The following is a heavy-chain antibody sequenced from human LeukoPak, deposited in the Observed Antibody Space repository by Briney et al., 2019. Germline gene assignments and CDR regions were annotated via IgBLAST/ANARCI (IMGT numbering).Heavy chain of an antibody. Sequence: SETLSLTCNVSGGSINTANYYWTWIRQPPGKGLEWIGYISYSGTPYYNPSLNSRVTISLDTSKNQFSLILSSVTAADTAMYYCARDRYGDFEDYWGQGTLVTVSS. D-gene: IGHD4-17*01. CDR1: GGSINTANYY. J-gene: IGHJ4*02. CDR3: ARDRYGDFEDY. CDR2: ISYSGTP. V-gene: IGHV4-30-4*08.